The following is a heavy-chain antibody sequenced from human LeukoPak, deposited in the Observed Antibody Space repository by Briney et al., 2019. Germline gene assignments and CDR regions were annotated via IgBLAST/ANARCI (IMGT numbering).Heavy chain of an antibody. J-gene: IGHJ4*02. CDR1: GGSISSGGYY. Sequence: SETLSLTCTVSGGSISSGGYYWSWIRQHPGKGLEWIGYIYYSGSTYYNPSLKSRVTISVDTSQNQFSLRLSSVTAADTAMYYCAKSRGDFSAGYTFDYWGQGALVTVSS. CDR2: IYYSGST. D-gene: IGHD5-12*01. V-gene: IGHV4-31*03. CDR3: AKSRGDFSAGYTFDY.